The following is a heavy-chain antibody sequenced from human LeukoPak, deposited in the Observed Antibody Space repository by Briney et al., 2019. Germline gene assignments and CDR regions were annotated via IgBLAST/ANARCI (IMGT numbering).Heavy chain of an antibody. J-gene: IGHJ3*02. CDR1: GFTFGTYA. CDR3: ARGDDSQQRNDALDI. V-gene: IGHV3-21*03. CDR2: IRRHRCDI. Sequence: GGSLRLSCVASGFTFGTYAMNWVRQAPGKGLDWVSSIRRHRCDIYHADSMRGRFTISRDNTKNSVFLQMNSLRAEDTAVYYCARGDDSQQRNDALDIWGQGTMVTVSS. D-gene: IGHD3-16*01.